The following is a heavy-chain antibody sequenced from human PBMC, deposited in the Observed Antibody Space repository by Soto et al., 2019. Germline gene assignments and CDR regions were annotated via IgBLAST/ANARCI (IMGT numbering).Heavy chain of an antibody. V-gene: IGHV4-59*01. D-gene: IGHD6-19*01. CDR3: VRGGPVAGPTSSEAYHPFDF. Sequence: PSETLSLTCTVSGGSMSSNYWTWIRQSPGKGLEWIGYIYYTGSTKYNPSLKSRVTISLDTSKNQFSLRLTSVTSADTAVYYCVRGGPVAGPTSSEAYHPFDFWGQGTLVTVSS. CDR1: GGSMSSNY. J-gene: IGHJ4*02. CDR2: IYYTGST.